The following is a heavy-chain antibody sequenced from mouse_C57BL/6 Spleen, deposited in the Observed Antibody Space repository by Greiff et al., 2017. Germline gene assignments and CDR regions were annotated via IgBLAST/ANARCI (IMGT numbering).Heavy chain of an antibody. V-gene: IGHV1-18*01. CDR2: INPNNGGT. Sequence: EVQLQQSGPELVKPGASVKIPCKASGYTFTDYHLDWVKQSHGKSLEWIGDINPNNGGTIYNQKFKGKATLTVDKSSSTAYMELRSLTSEDTAVYYCAREDYYGSSYDWYFDVWGTGTTVTVSS. CDR1: GYTFTDYH. D-gene: IGHD1-1*01. J-gene: IGHJ1*03. CDR3: AREDYYGSSYDWYFDV.